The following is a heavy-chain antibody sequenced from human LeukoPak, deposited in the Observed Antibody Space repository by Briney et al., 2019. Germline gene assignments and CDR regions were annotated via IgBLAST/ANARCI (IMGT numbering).Heavy chain of an antibody. CDR3: ARGLLGATRWAFGY. J-gene: IGHJ4*02. Sequence: ASVTVSCKASGYTFTGYYMHWVRQAPGQGIEWMGWINPNSGGTNYAQKFQGRVTMTRDTSISTAYMELSRLRSDDTAVYYCARGLLGATRWAFGYWGQGTLVTVSS. D-gene: IGHD1-26*01. CDR2: INPNSGGT. CDR1: GYTFTGYY. V-gene: IGHV1-2*02.